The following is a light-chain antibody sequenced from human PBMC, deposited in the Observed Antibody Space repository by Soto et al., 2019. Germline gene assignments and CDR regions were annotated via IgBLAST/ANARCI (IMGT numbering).Light chain of an antibody. Sequence: QSALTQPASVSGSPGQSITISCTGSSSDVGGYNSVSWYQQHPGKAPKLMIYDVSNRPSGVSNRFSGSKSGNTASLIVSGLQAEDEAYYYCNSYTRSTTWVFGGGTQLTVL. CDR2: DVS. J-gene: IGLJ3*02. V-gene: IGLV2-14*03. CDR1: SSDVGGYNS. CDR3: NSYTRSTTWV.